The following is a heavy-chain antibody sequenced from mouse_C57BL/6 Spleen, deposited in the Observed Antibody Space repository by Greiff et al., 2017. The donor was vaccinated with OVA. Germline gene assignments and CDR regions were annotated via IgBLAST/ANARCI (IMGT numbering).Heavy chain of an antibody. CDR1: GYTFTSYW. CDR2: IDPSDSYT. Sequence: QVQLQQPGAELVMPGASVKLSCKASGYTFTSYWMHWVKQRPGQGLEWIGEIDPSDSYTNYNQKFKGKSTLTVDKSSSTAYMQHSSLTSEDSAVYYCARFYGSTLYAMDYWGQGTSVTVSS. CDR3: ARFYGSTLYAMDY. V-gene: IGHV1-69*01. D-gene: IGHD1-1*01. J-gene: IGHJ4*01.